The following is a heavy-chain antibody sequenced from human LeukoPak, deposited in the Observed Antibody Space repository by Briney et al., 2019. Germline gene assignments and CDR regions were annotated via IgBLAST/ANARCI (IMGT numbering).Heavy chain of an antibody. CDR1: GGFINNYY. Sequence: SETLSLTCIVSGGFINNYYWSWIRQPPGKGLEWIGYIHSSGSTHYNPSLKSRVTISLDTPKSQFSLKLTSVTAADTAVYYCARGGRATVLTIDYWGQGTLVTVSS. CDR3: ARGGRATVLTIDY. V-gene: IGHV4-59*08. CDR2: IHSSGST. D-gene: IGHD4-17*01. J-gene: IGHJ4*02.